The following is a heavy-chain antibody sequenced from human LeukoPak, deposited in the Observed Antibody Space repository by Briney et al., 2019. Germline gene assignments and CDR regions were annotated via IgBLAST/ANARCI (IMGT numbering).Heavy chain of an antibody. Sequence: GGSLRLSCAASGFTFSSYSMNWVRQAQGKGLEWVSSISSSSSYIYYADSVKGRFTISRDNAKNSLYLQMNSLRAEDTAVYYCARDEQWLGAFDIWGQGTMVTVSS. J-gene: IGHJ3*02. CDR1: GFTFSSYS. V-gene: IGHV3-21*01. CDR2: ISSSSSYI. D-gene: IGHD6-19*01. CDR3: ARDEQWLGAFDI.